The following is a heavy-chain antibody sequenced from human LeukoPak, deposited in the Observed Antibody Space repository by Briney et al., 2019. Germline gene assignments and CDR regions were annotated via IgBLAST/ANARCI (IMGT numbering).Heavy chain of an antibody. CDR3: ARLGPAMVTVDY. D-gene: IGHD5-18*01. CDR1: GGSISSYY. Sequence: SETLSLTCTVSGGSISSYYWSWIRQPPGKGLEWIGYIHYSGSTNYNPSLKSRVTISVDTSKNQFSLKLSSVTAADTAVYYCARLGPAMVTVDYWGQGTLVTVSS. V-gene: IGHV4-59*01. J-gene: IGHJ4*02. CDR2: IHYSGST.